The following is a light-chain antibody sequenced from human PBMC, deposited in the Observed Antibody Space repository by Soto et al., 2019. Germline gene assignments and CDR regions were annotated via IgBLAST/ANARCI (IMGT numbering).Light chain of an antibody. CDR3: QQYNNWPPWT. CDR1: QSVSSN. Sequence: EIVMTQSPATLSVSPGERATLSSRASQSVSSNLAWYQQKPGQAPRLLIYGAFTRATGIPARFSGSGSGTEFTLTISSLQSEDFAVYYCQQYNNWPPWTFGHGTKVEIK. V-gene: IGKV3-15*01. CDR2: GAF. J-gene: IGKJ1*01.